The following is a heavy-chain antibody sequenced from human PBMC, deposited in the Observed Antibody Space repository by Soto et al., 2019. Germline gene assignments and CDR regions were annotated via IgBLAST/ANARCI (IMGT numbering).Heavy chain of an antibody. CDR2: INHSGST. Sequence: SETLSLTCAVYGGSFSGYYWSWIRQPPGKGLEWIGEINHSGSTNYNPSLKSRVTISVDTSKNQFSLKLSSVTAADTAVYYCATHHSSGWELFDYWGQGTLVTVSS. CDR3: ATHHSSGWELFDY. V-gene: IGHV4-34*01. D-gene: IGHD6-19*01. J-gene: IGHJ4*02. CDR1: GGSFSGYY.